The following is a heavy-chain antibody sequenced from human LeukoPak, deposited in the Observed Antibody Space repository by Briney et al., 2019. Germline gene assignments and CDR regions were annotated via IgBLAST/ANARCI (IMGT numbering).Heavy chain of an antibody. J-gene: IGHJ5*02. CDR3: ARGDYYGSGSYNWFDP. CDR1: GGTFSSYA. V-gene: IGHV1-69*05. CDR2: IIPIFGTA. D-gene: IGHD3-10*01. Sequence: SVKVSCKASGGTFSSYAISWVRQAPGQGLEWMGGIIPIFGTANYAQKFQGRVTMTRNTSISTAYMELSSLRSEDTAVYYCARGDYYGSGSYNWFDPWGQGTLVTVSS.